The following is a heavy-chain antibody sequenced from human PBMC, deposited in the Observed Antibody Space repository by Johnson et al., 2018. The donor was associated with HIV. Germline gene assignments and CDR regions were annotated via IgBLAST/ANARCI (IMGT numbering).Heavy chain of an antibody. V-gene: IGHV3-73*02. J-gene: IGHJ3*01. D-gene: IGHD3-10*01. CDR2: IRNKANTYAT. CDR1: GFTFSGSA. Sequence: VQLVESGGDLVQPGGSLKVSCAASGFTFSGSAMHWVRQASGKGLEWVGRIRNKANTYATAYAASVKGRFTISRDDSTNTAYLQMTSLRQDDTAVYSCYCTDHFGAGSESKGTFDAWGQGTMVTVSS. CDR3: YCTDHFGAGSESKGTFDA.